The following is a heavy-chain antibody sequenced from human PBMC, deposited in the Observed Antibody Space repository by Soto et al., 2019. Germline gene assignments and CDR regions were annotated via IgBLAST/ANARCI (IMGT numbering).Heavy chain of an antibody. V-gene: IGHV1-3*01. CDR2: INGGTGQT. CDR3: ARGKGMEENYYYYGLDI. Sequence: ASVKVSCKASGYSFSTYAMHCVRQAPGQSLEWMGWINGGTGQTKFSQRFQDRITITRDTSASTAYMELSSLRSEDTAVYYCARGKGMEENYYYYGLDIWGQGATVTVSS. CDR1: GYSFSTYA. J-gene: IGHJ6*02. D-gene: IGHD1-1*01.